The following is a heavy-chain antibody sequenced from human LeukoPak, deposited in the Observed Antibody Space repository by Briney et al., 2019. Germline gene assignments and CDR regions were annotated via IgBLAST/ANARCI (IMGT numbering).Heavy chain of an antibody. CDR1: GGSFSGYY. CDR3: ARRGGYYYGSGSYRNWFDP. V-gene: IGHV4-34*01. J-gene: IGHJ5*02. CDR2: INHSGST. D-gene: IGHD3-10*01. Sequence: SETLSLTCAVYGGSFSGYYWSWIRQPPGKELEWIGEINHSGSTNYNPSLKSRVTISVDTSKNQFSLKLSSVTAADTAVYYCARRGGYYYGSGSYRNWFDPWGQGTLVTVSS.